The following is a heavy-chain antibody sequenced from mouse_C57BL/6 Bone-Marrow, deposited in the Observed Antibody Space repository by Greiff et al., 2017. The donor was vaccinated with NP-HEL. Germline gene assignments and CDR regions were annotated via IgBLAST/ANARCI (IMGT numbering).Heavy chain of an antibody. J-gene: IGHJ3*01. CDR1: GFTFSDYG. Sequence: EVMLVESGGGLVKPGGSLKLSCAASGFTFSDYGMHWARQAPEKGLEWVAYISSGSSTIYYADTVKGRFTISRDNAKNTLFLQMTSLRSEDTAMYYCASPYYYGSSPTWFAYWGQGTLVTVSA. V-gene: IGHV5-17*01. D-gene: IGHD1-1*01. CDR2: ISSGSSTI. CDR3: ASPYYYGSSPTWFAY.